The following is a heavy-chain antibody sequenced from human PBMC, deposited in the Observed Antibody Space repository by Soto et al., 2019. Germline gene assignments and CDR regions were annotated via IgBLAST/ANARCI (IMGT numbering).Heavy chain of an antibody. CDR1: GGSFSGYY. Sequence: SETLSLTCAVYGGSFSGYYWSWIRQPPGKGLEWIGEINHSGSTNYNPSLKSRVTISVDTSKNQFSLKLSSVTAADTAVYYCARTKRSYSSGWPYDYWGQGTLVTVYS. CDR3: ARTKRSYSSGWPYDY. J-gene: IGHJ4*02. D-gene: IGHD6-19*01. CDR2: INHSGST. V-gene: IGHV4-34*01.